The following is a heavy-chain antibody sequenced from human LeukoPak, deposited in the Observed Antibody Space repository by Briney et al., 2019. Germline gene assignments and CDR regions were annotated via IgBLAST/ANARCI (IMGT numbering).Heavy chain of an antibody. CDR3: ARDRGPGVLAAAGTALPFDP. CDR2: ISAYNVNT. CDR1: GYTFTSYG. Sequence: WASVTVSCKASGYTFTSYGISWVRQAPGPGREWMGWISAYNVNTNYAQKLQGRVTMTTDTSTSTAYMELRSLRSDATAVYYCARDRGPGVLAAAGTALPFDPWGQGTLVTVSS. V-gene: IGHV1-18*01. J-gene: IGHJ5*02. D-gene: IGHD6-13*01.